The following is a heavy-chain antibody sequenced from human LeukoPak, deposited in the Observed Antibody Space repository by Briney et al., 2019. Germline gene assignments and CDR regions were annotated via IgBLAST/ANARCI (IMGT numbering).Heavy chain of an antibody. CDR1: GFIFDDYA. CDR3: ATMTTANDY. J-gene: IGHJ4*02. V-gene: IGHV3-20*04. D-gene: IGHD4-11*01. Sequence: GGSLRLSCAASGFIFDDYAMSWVRQAPGKGLEWVSGINWNGGFTSYADSVKGRFTISRDNAKNSLYLLMNSLTAEDTALYYCATMTTANDYWGQGTPVTVSS. CDR2: INWNGGFT.